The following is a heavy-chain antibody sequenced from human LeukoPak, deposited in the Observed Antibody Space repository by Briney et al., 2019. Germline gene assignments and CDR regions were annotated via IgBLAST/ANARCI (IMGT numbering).Heavy chain of an antibody. CDR3: ARDKGSRFDYYGMDV. CDR2: ISYDGSNK. J-gene: IGHJ6*04. V-gene: IGHV3-30-3*01. D-gene: IGHD3-10*01. CDR1: GFTFSSYA. Sequence: GRSLRLSCAASGFTFSSYAMHWVRQAPGKGLEWVAVISYDGSNKYYADSVKGRFTISRDNSKNTPYLQMNSLRAEDTAVYYCARDKGSRFDYYGMDVWAKGPRSPSPQ.